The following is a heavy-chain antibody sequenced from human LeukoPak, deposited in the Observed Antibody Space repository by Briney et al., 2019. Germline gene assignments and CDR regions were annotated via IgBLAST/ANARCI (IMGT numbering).Heavy chain of an antibody. J-gene: IGHJ5*02. CDR1: GYTFTKYY. D-gene: IGHD3-3*01. V-gene: IGHV1-46*01. CDR2: MHPTGDST. Sequence: GASVKVSCKASGYTFTKYYMNWVRQAPGQGLEWMGIMHPTGDSTNYAQKFQGRVTLTSDTTTGTFYMPLSSLTSEDTAVYYCARHDFDLPMIYSFFVHWGQGTLVTVSS. CDR3: ARHDFDLPMIYSFFVH.